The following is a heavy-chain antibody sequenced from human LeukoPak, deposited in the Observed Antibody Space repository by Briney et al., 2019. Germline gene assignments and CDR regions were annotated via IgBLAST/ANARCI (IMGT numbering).Heavy chain of an antibody. CDR2: IYYSGST. CDR1: GGSISSHY. J-gene: IGHJ3*02. Sequence: SETLSLTCTVSGGSISSHYWSWIRQPPGKGLEWIGYIYYSGSTNYNPSLKSRVTISVDTSKNQFSLKLSSVTAADTAVYYCARDRTRVSAAPSAAFDIWGQGTMVTVSS. CDR3: ARDRTRVSAAPSAAFDI. D-gene: IGHD2-2*01. V-gene: IGHV4-59*11.